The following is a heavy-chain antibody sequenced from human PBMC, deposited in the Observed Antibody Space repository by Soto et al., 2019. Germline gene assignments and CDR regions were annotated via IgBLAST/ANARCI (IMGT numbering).Heavy chain of an antibody. J-gene: IGHJ6*03. D-gene: IGHD3-10*01. CDR2: IYYSGST. V-gene: IGHV4-39*01. Sequence: LQLQEPGPGLVKPSETLSLTCTVSGGSISSSSYYWGWIRQPPGKGLEWIGSIYYSGSTYYNPSLMCRVSIAVDTSKTQFSLKLSCVTAADTAVYYCADYGSGSYYSYMDVWGKGTTVTVSS. CDR3: ADYGSGSYYSYMDV. CDR1: GGSISSSSYY.